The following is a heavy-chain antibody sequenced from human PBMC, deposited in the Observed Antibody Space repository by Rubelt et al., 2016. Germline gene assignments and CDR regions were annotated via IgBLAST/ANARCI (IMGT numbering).Heavy chain of an antibody. CDR3: ARDVRWSWHFDL. D-gene: IGHD4-23*01. J-gene: IGHJ2*01. CDR2: INHSGST. V-gene: IGHV4-34*01. CDR1: GGSFSGYY. Sequence: QVQLHQWGAGLLKPSETLSLTCTVYGGSFSGYYWSWIRQPPGKGLEWIGEINHSGSTNYNPSLKSRVTISVDTSKNQFSRKLSSVTAADTAVYYCARDVRWSWHFDLWGRGTLVTVSS.